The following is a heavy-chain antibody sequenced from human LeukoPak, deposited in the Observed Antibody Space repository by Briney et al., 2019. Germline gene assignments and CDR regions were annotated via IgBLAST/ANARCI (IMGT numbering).Heavy chain of an antibody. V-gene: IGHV3-23*01. Sequence: GGSLRLSCAASGFTFSSYAMSWVRQAPGKGLEWVSAISGSGGSTYYADSVKGRFTISRDNSKNTLYLQMNSLRAEDTAVYYCAKSNIVGVTPRYYYYMDVWGKGTTVTVSS. CDR3: AKSNIVGVTPRYYYYMDV. CDR2: ISGSGGST. CDR1: GFTFSSYA. J-gene: IGHJ6*03. D-gene: IGHD1-26*01.